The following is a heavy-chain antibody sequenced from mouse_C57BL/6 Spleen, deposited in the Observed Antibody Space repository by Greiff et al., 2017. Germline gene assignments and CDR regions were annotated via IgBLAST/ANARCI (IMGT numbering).Heavy chain of an antibody. CDR2: ISDGGSYT. D-gene: IGHD1-1*01. CDR3: ARYEGSSWYFDV. CDR1: GFTFSSYA. J-gene: IGHJ1*03. Sequence: VMLVESGGGLVKPGGSLKLSCAASGFTFSSYAMSWVRQTPEKRLEWVATISDGGSYTYYPDNVKGRFTISRDNAKNNLYLQMSHLKSEDTAMYYCARYEGSSWYFDVWGTGTTVTVSS. V-gene: IGHV5-4*03.